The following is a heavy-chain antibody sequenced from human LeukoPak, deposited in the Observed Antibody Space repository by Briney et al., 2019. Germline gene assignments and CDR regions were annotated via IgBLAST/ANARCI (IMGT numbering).Heavy chain of an antibody. CDR1: GGTFSSYA. Sequence: ASVKVSCKASGGTFSSYAISWVRQAPGQGLEWMGGIIPIFGTANYAQKFQGRVTITTDESTSTAYVELSSLRSEDTAVYYCARVEHGCYGYWGQGTLVTVSS. D-gene: IGHD2-2*01. V-gene: IGHV1-69*05. J-gene: IGHJ4*02. CDR3: ARVEHGCYGY. CDR2: IIPIFGTA.